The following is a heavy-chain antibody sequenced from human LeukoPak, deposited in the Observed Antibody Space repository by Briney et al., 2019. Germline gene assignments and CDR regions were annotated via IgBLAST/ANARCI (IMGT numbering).Heavy chain of an antibody. J-gene: IGHJ3*02. Sequence: ASVKVSCRASGYTFTSYYMHWVRQAPGQGLEWMGIINPSGGSTSYAQKFQGRVTMTRDTSTSTVYMELSSLRSEDTAVYYCARDRYYDSSGHDAFDIWGQGTMVTVSS. CDR2: INPSGGST. CDR3: ARDRYYDSSGHDAFDI. D-gene: IGHD3-22*01. V-gene: IGHV1-46*01. CDR1: GYTFTSYY.